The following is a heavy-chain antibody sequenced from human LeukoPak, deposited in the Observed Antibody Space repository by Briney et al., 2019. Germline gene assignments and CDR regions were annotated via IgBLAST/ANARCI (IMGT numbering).Heavy chain of an antibody. CDR3: ARAQKYYFDY. J-gene: IGHJ4*02. CDR1: GFTFSTFS. Sequence: GSPRLSCAASGFTFSTFSMNWLRQAPGKGLEWVSYISSSSSPIYYADSVKGRFTISRDNAKNSLYLQMNSLRDEDTAVYYCARAQKYYFDYWGQGTLVTVSS. V-gene: IGHV3-48*02. CDR2: ISSSSSPI. D-gene: IGHD2/OR15-2a*01.